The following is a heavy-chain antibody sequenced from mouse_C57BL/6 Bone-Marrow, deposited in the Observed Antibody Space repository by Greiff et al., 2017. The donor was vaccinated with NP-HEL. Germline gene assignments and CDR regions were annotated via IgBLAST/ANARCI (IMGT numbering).Heavy chain of an antibody. J-gene: IGHJ4*01. Sequence: VKLMESGPELVKPGASVKISCKASGYAFSSSWMNWVKQRPGKGLEWIGRIYPGDGDTNYNGKFKGKATLTADKSSSTAYMQLSSLTSEDSAVYFCARSKQLGPYAMDYWGQGTSVTVSS. D-gene: IGHD4-1*02. CDR2: IYPGDGDT. V-gene: IGHV1-82*01. CDR1: GYAFSSSW. CDR3: ARSKQLGPYAMDY.